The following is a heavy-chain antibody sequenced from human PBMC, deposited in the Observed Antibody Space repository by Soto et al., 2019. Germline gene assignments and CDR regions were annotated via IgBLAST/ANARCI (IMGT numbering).Heavy chain of an antibody. J-gene: IGHJ4*02. D-gene: IGHD4-17*01. CDR2: IYYSGST. CDR1: GGSISSGDYY. CDR3: AAPTVTISPLSSEPGDY. V-gene: IGHV4-30-4*01. Sequence: QVQPQESGPGLVKPSQTLSLTCTVSGGSISSGDYYWSWIRQPPGKGLEWIGYIYYSGSTYYNPSLKSRVTISVDTSKNQFSLKLSSVTAADTAVYYCAAPTVTISPLSSEPGDYWGQGTLVTVSS.